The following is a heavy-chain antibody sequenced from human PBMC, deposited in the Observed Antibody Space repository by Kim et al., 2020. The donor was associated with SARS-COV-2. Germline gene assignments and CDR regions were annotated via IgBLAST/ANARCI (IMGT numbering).Heavy chain of an antibody. CDR3: ARAGRLGFAFDY. D-gene: IGHD3-16*01. J-gene: IGHJ4*02. CDR2: IYYSGST. Sequence: SETLSLTCNVSGGSISSGGYYWSWIRQHPGKGLEWIGYIYYSGSTYYNPSLKSRVTISVDTSNNQFSLKLSSVTAADTAVYYCARAGRLGFAFDYWGQGTLVTVSS. CDR1: GGSISSGGYY. V-gene: IGHV4-31*03.